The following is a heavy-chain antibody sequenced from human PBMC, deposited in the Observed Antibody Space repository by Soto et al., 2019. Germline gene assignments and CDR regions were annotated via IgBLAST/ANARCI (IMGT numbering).Heavy chain of an antibody. V-gene: IGHV3-66*04. Sequence: EVQLVESGGGLVQPGGSLRLSCAASGVTISSNYMSWVRQDPGKGLEWGSGLYSGGSTYYADSVKGRFTISRDNYKNTLYLQMNSLRAEDTAVYYCARHGYNYGWGYIDYWGRGTQVSVSS. CDR1: GVTISSNY. J-gene: IGHJ4*02. CDR3: ARHGYNYGWGYIDY. CDR2: LYSGGST. D-gene: IGHD5-18*01.